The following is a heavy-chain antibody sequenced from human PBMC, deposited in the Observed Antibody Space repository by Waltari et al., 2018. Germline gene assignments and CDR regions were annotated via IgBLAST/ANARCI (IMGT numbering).Heavy chain of an antibody. D-gene: IGHD6-6*01. Sequence: QLQLQESGPGLVKPSETLSLTCTVSGGSISSSSYYWGWIRQPPGKGLEWIGSIYYSGSTYYNPSLKSRVTISVDTSKNQFSLKLSSVTAADTAVYYCARVRSSSSTPWVDPYYYYMDVWGKGTTVTISS. V-gene: IGHV4-39*07. CDR2: IYYSGST. CDR1: GGSISSSSYY. J-gene: IGHJ6*03. CDR3: ARVRSSSSTPWVDPYYYYMDV.